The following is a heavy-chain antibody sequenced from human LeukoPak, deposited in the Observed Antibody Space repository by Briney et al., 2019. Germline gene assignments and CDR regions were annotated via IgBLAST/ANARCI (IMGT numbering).Heavy chain of an antibody. D-gene: IGHD6-6*01. V-gene: IGHV3-66*02. CDR1: GFTVSSNY. CDR3: ARDSEYSSSSGPLLY. J-gene: IGHJ4*02. CDR2: IYSGGST. Sequence: PGGSLRLSCAASGFTVSSNYMSWVRQAPGKGLEWVSVIYSGGSTYYADSVKGRFTISRENSKNTLYLQMNSLRAEDTAVYYCARDSEYSSSSGPLLYWGQGTLVTVSS.